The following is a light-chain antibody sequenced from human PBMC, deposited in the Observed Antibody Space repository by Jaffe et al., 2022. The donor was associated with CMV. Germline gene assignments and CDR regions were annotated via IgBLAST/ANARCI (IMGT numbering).Light chain of an antibody. J-gene: IGLJ1*01. CDR3: QVWDSSSNHLFV. V-gene: IGLV3-21*04. CDR1: NIGIKS. CDR2: SDT. Sequence: SYVLTQPPSVSVAPGMTARISCGGNNIGIKSVHWYQQKPGQAPVLVIYSDTDRPSGIPERFSGSNSGNTATLTISRVEVGDEADYYCQVWDSSSNHLFVFGTATKVTVL.